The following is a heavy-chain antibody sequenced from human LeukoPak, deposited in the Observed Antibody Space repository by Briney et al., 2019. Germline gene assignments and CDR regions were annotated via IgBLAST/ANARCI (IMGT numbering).Heavy chain of an antibody. CDR1: GFTFSSHF. V-gene: IGHV3-7*04. D-gene: IGHD1-26*01. CDR2: IKPDGSEE. J-gene: IGHJ4*02. CDR3: AREIYYRFDY. Sequence: PGGSLRLSCAASGFTFSSHFMSRVRQAPGKGLEWVAKIKPDGSEEFYGDSVKGRFTISRDNARSTLYLQMNSLRAEDTAVYYCAREIYYRFDYWGQGTLGTVSS.